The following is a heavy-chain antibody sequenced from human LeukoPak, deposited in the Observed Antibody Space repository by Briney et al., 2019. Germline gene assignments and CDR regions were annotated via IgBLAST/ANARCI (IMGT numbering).Heavy chain of an antibody. Sequence: PGGSLRLSCAASAFTFSSYGMHWVRQAPGKGLEWVAFIRFDGSNKYYADSGKGRLTISRDNSKNTLYLQMNSLRAEDTAVYYCAKDGLRYSLPPASNMDVWVKGTTVTV. CDR2: IRFDGSNK. D-gene: IGHD5-18*01. CDR3: AKDGLRYSLPPASNMDV. CDR1: AFTFSSYG. V-gene: IGHV3-30*02. J-gene: IGHJ6*03.